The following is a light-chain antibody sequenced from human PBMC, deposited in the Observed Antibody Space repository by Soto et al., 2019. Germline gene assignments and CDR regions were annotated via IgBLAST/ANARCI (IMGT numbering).Light chain of an antibody. V-gene: IGLV2-14*01. Sequence: QSVLTQPASVSGSPGQSITISCTGTSSDVGGYNYVSWYQQHPGKAPKLMIYEVIKRPSGVSNRFSGSKSGNTASLTISGLQADDEANYYCSSNAGRRIVVFGGGTKLTVL. CDR2: EVI. CDR3: SSNAGRRIVV. J-gene: IGLJ2*01. CDR1: SSDVGGYNY.